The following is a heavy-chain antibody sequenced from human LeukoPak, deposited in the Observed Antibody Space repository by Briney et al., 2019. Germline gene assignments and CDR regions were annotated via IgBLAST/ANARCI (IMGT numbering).Heavy chain of an antibody. CDR2: IYSGGST. D-gene: IGHD2-2*02. V-gene: IGHV3-66*01. J-gene: IGHJ4*02. Sequence: GGSLRLSCAASGFSLTTYGMSWVRQAPGKGLEWVSVIYSGGSTYYADSVKGRFTISRDNSKNTLYLQMNSLRAEDTAVYYCARFSDCSSTSCYNDFDYWGQGTLVTVSS. CDR1: GFSLTTYG. CDR3: ARFSDCSSTSCYNDFDY.